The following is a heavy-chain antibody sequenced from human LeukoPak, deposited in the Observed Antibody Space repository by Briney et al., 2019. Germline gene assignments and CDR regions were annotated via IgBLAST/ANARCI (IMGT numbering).Heavy chain of an antibody. D-gene: IGHD3-10*01. Sequence: PSETLSLTCTVSGYPISSGYYWGWIRQPPGKGLEWIGSIYHSGSTYYNPSLKSRVTISVDTSKNQFSLKLSSVTAADTAVYYCARVPLWFGDSYFDYWGQGTLVTVSS. CDR3: ARVPLWFGDSYFDY. CDR1: GYPISSGYY. J-gene: IGHJ4*02. CDR2: IYHSGST. V-gene: IGHV4-38-2*02.